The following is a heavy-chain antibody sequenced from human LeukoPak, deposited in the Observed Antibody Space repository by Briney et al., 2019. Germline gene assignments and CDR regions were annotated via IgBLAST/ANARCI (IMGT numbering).Heavy chain of an antibody. V-gene: IGHV1-2*02. D-gene: IGHD3-10*01. CDR2: INPNSGGT. J-gene: IGHJ4*02. CDR1: GYTFTGYY. Sequence: ASVKVSCKASGYTFTGYYMHWVRQAPGQGLEWMGWINPNSGGTNYAQKFQGRVTMTRDTSISTAYMELSRLRSDHTAVYYCARDQFMVRGVPPGYWGQGTLVTVSS. CDR3: ARDQFMVRGVPPGY.